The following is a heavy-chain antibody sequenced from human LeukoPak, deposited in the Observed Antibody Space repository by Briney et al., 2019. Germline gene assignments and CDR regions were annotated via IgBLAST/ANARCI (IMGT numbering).Heavy chain of an antibody. D-gene: IGHD5-12*01. CDR3: ASGTSEVATIPY. Sequence: PSETLSLTCTVSGGSISSGSYYWSWIRQHPGKGLEWIGYIYYGGSTYYNPSLKSRVDISIDTSKNQFSLKLSSVTAADTAVYYCASGTSEVATIPYWGQGTLVTVSS. J-gene: IGHJ4*02. CDR2: IYYGGST. CDR1: GGSISSGSYY. V-gene: IGHV4-31*03.